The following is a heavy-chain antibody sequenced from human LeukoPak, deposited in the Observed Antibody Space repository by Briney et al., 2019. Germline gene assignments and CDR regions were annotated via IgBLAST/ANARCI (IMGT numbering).Heavy chain of an antibody. Sequence: SETLSLTCTVSGGSISSGGYYWSWIRQHPGKGLEWIGYIYYSGSTYHNPSPKSPATKTVNTSKNQFSLKLCSVTAADTAVYYCAREVNGSGSYLGLFYYMDVWGKGTTVTVSS. V-gene: IGHV4-31*01. D-gene: IGHD3-10*01. CDR2: IYYSGST. CDR3: AREVNGSGSYLGLFYYMDV. J-gene: IGHJ6*03. CDR1: GGSISSGGYY.